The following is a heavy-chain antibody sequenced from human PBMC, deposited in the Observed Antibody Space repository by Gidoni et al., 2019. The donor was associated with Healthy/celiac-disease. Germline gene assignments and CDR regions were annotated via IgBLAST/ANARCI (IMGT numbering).Heavy chain of an antibody. D-gene: IGHD6-13*01. CDR2: ISSSSSYI. J-gene: IGHJ4*02. CDR3: ARDLFSSSWDGFDY. CDR1: GFTFSSYS. Sequence: EVQLVESGGGLVKPGGSLRLSCAASGFTFSSYSMNWVRQAPGKGLEWVSSISSSSSYIYYADSVKGRFTISRDNAKNSLYLQMNSLRAEDTAVYYCARDLFSSSWDGFDYWGQGTLVTVSS. V-gene: IGHV3-21*01.